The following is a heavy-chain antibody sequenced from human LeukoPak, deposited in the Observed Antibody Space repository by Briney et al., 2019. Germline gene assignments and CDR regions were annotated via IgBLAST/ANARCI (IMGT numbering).Heavy chain of an antibody. Sequence: PGGSLRLSCAASGFTFSTYTMHWVRQAPGKGLEWVAVMSSDGRNENYADSVKGRFTISRDNSKNTLYLQMNTLRAEDTAVYYCAREKYCTSNDCLHGRFCFNSWGQGTLVTVSS. CDR3: AREKYCTSNDCLHGRFCFNS. J-gene: IGHJ4*02. D-gene: IGHD2/OR15-2a*01. V-gene: IGHV3-30*04. CDR2: MSSDGRNE. CDR1: GFTFSTYT.